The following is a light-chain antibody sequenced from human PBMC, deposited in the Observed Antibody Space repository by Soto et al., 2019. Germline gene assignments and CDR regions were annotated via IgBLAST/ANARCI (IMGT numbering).Light chain of an antibody. Sequence: EIVLTQSPGTLSLSPGERATLSCRASQSVSSSYLAWYQQKPGQAPRLLIYGASSRATGIPDRFSGSGSGTDFTLIISRLEPEDFAVYYWQQYGTSPNTFGQGTRVEIK. V-gene: IGKV3-20*01. J-gene: IGKJ5*01. CDR1: QSVSSSY. CDR3: QQYGTSPNT. CDR2: GAS.